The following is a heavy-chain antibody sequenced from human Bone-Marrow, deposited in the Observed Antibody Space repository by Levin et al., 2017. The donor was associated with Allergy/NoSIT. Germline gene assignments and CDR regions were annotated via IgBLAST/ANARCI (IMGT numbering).Heavy chain of an antibody. CDR2: ISSSGTTI. D-gene: IGHD6-6*01. CDR3: ARGGAARPDY. J-gene: IGHJ4*02. V-gene: IGHV3-48*01. CDR1: GFSFNNFG. Sequence: SCAASGFSFNNFGMNWVRQAPGKGLEWVSYISSSGTTINYADSVKGRFTISRDNAKNSLYLQMNSLRAEDMAIYYCARGGAARPDYWGQGTLVTVSS.